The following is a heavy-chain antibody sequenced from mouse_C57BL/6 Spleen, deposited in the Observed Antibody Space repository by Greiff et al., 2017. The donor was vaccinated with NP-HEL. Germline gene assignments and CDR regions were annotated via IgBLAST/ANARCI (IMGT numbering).Heavy chain of an antibody. Sequence: QVQLKQPGAELVRPGSSVKLSCKASGYTFTSYWMHWVKQRPIQGLEWIGNIDPSDSETHYNQKFKDKATLTVDKSSSTAYMQLSSLTSEDSAVYYCARSPYGSSRDFDYWGQGTTLTVSS. V-gene: IGHV1-52*01. D-gene: IGHD1-1*01. J-gene: IGHJ2*01. CDR3: ARSPYGSSRDFDY. CDR1: GYTFTSYW. CDR2: IDPSDSET.